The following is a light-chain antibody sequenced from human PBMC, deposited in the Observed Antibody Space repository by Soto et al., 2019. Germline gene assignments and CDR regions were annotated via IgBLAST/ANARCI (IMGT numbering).Light chain of an antibody. CDR1: QSVSSNY. V-gene: IGKV3-20*01. J-gene: IGKJ1*01. CDR2: GVS. CDR3: HQYGASPWT. Sequence: IGLTQSPCTLSLSAGERATLSCRASQSVSSNYFAWFQQRPGQAPRLLIYGVSTRATGTPDRFSASGSATEFTLNINRLEPEDFAVYYCHQYGASPWTFGQGTKVDIK.